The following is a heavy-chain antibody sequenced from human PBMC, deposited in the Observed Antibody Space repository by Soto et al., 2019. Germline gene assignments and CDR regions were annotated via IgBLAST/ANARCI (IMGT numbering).Heavy chain of an antibody. Sequence: RRLSCSASGFTFSSYAMHWVRQAPGKGLEYVSAISSNGGSTYYADSVKGRFTISRDNSKNTLYLQMSSLRAEDTAVYYCVSGGYHERAPDYWGQGTLVTVSS. CDR3: VSGGYHERAPDY. V-gene: IGHV3-64D*06. J-gene: IGHJ4*02. CDR1: GFTFSSYA. CDR2: ISSNGGST. D-gene: IGHD2-15*01.